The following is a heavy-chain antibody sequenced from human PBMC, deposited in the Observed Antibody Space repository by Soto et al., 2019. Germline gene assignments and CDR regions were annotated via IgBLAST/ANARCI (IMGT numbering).Heavy chain of an antibody. J-gene: IGHJ3*02. CDR2: ISNGGDT. CDR1: GLIVSSTY. CDR3: AREPRYCSGGSCSITGDAFDI. V-gene: IGHV3-66*01. D-gene: IGHD2-15*01. Sequence: EVQLVESGGGLVQPGGSLRLSCAASGLIVSSTYMSWVRQAPGKGLEWVSGISNGGDTHYDDSVKGRFSLSRDISNNTMHLQMSSLRVEDTAVYYCAREPRYCSGGSCSITGDAFDIWGQGTMVTVSS.